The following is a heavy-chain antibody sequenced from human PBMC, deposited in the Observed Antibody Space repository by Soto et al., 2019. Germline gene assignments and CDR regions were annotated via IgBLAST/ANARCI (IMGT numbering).Heavy chain of an antibody. CDR1: GFTFSSYG. Sequence: LRLSCSASGFTFSSYGMHWVRQAPGKGLEWVAVISYDGSNKYYADSVKGRFTISRDNSKNTLYLQMNSLRAEDTAVYYCAKVGGYSRTGWFDPWGQGTLVTVSS. D-gene: IGHD6-13*01. J-gene: IGHJ5*02. CDR2: ISYDGSNK. CDR3: AKVGGYSRTGWFDP. V-gene: IGHV3-30*18.